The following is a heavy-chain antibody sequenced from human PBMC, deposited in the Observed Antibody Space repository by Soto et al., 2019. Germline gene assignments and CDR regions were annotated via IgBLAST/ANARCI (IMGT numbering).Heavy chain of an antibody. D-gene: IGHD6-19*01. CDR1: GFTFNIYS. CDR3: ARSVEGHFDC. CDR2: ITSDTKTI. V-gene: IGHV3-48*02. Sequence: EVQLVESGGDLVQRGGSLRLSCAASGFTFNIYSMNWVRQAPGKGLEWFSYITSDTKTIKYADSVKGRFTISRDNAKNSVYLQMNSVRDEDTAVYYCARSVEGHFDCWGQGTVVTVSS. J-gene: IGHJ4*02.